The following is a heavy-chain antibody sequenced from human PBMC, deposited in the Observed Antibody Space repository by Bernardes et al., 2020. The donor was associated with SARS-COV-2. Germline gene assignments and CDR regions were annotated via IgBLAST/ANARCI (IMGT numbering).Heavy chain of an antibody. Sequence: GGSLRLSCVTSGFTISRYWMSWVRQAPGKGLEWVANINPDGSVIYYMAFVESRFTISRDNAKNSPDLQMNGLRAEGTAVYYCAREGLRDGSGYYYYFDYWGQGTLVTVSS. V-gene: IGHV3-7*04. CDR1: GFTISRYW. CDR2: INPDGSVI. CDR3: AREGLRDGSGYYYYFDY. D-gene: IGHD3-22*01. J-gene: IGHJ4*02.